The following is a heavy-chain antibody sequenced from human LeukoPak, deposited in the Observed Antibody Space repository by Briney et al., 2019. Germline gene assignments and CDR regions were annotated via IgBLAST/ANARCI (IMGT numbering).Heavy chain of an antibody. CDR3: ARLGGCTTTSCYVHWFDP. CDR1: GGSLTGYY. V-gene: IGHV4-59*01. Sequence: SETLSLTCEASGGSLTGYYWSWIRQPPGKGLEWIGYIYYSGSTNYNPSLKSRVTISVDTSKNQFSLKLYSVTAADTAVYYCARLGGCTTTSCYVHWFDPWGQGTLVTVSS. J-gene: IGHJ5*02. CDR2: IYYSGST. D-gene: IGHD2-2*01.